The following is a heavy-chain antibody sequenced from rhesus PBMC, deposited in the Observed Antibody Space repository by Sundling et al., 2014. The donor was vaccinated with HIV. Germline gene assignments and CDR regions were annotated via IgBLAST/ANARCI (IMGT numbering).Heavy chain of an antibody. CDR1: GFTFSSYG. D-gene: IGHD6-25*01. V-gene: IGHV3-54*02. CDR3: ARDHSAAAGTEYGLDS. CDR2: IYYDGDKK. Sequence: EVQLVESGGDLVQPGGSLRLSCAASGFTFSSYGMHWVRQAPGKGLEWVAVIYYDGDKKYSADSVKDRFTISRDNSKNMLYLQMNNLKVEDTAVYYCARDHSAAAGTEYGLDSWGQGVVVTVSS. J-gene: IGHJ6*01.